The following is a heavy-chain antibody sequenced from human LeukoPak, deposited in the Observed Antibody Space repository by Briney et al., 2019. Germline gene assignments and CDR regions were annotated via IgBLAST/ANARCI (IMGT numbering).Heavy chain of an antibody. D-gene: IGHD3-22*01. CDR3: ARGEIGRITMIVVVTAFDY. V-gene: IGHV3-21*04. CDR2: ISSSSSYI. Sequence: GGSLRLSCAASGFTFSSYSMNWVRQAPGKGLEWVSSISSSSSYIYYADSVKGRFTISRDNAKNSLYLQMNSLRAEDTAVYYCARGEIGRITMIVVVTAFDYWGQGTLVTVSS. J-gene: IGHJ4*02. CDR1: GFTFSSYS.